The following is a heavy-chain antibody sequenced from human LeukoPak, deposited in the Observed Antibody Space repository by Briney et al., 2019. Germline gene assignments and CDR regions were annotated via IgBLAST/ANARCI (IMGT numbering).Heavy chain of an antibody. Sequence: GGSLRLSCAASGFTFSTYWMTWVRQAPGKGLGWVANIKEDGSQKYYVDSVKGRFTISRDNAKNSLYLQMDSLRAEDTAAYYCARDTGCAGGTCFSFYDYWGQGTLVTVSS. V-gene: IGHV3-7*01. D-gene: IGHD2-15*01. CDR1: GFTFSTYW. CDR2: IKEDGSQK. J-gene: IGHJ4*02. CDR3: ARDTGCAGGTCFSFYDY.